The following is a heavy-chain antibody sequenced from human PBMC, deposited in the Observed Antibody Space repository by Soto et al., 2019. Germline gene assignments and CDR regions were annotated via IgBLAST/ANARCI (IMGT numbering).Heavy chain of an antibody. D-gene: IGHD3-22*01. Sequence: EVQLVESGGGLVKHGGSLRLSCAASGFTFSNAWMNWVRQAPGKGLEWVGRIKSKTDGGTTDYAAPVKGRFTISRDDSNNTLYLQMNSLKTEDTAVYYCTTDQYYDSSGYHNEDYWGQGTLVTVSS. CDR2: IKSKTDGGTT. J-gene: IGHJ4*02. V-gene: IGHV3-15*07. CDR3: TTDQYYDSSGYHNEDY. CDR1: GFTFSNAW.